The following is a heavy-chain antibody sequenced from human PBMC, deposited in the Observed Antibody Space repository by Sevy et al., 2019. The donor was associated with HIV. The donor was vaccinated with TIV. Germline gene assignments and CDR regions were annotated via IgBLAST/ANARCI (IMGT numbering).Heavy chain of an antibody. CDR2: VSGSSNYI. CDR3: ARGPPDGSYDYFDY. CDR1: GFTFINYN. D-gene: IGHD1-26*01. V-gene: IGHV3-21*06. J-gene: IGHJ4*02. Sequence: GGSLRLSCAASGFTFINYNMNWVRQAPGKGLEWVASVSGSSNYIYYAESLKGRFIISSDNAKDTLYLQMNSLRADDSAVYYCARGPPDGSYDYFDYWGQGTLVTVSS.